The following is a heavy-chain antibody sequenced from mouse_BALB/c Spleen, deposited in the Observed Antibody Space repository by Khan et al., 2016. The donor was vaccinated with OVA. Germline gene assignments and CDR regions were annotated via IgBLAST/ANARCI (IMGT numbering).Heavy chain of an antibody. J-gene: IGHJ3*01. D-gene: IGHD2-4*01. CDR1: SYSITSEYA. Sequence: EVQLVETGPGLVKPSQSLSLTCTVTSYSITSEYAWNWIRQFPGNKLEWMGYINYSGNTRFNPSLKSRTSITRDTSKNQFFLQLNSVTTEDTATYYCARKDYYDYDPFPYWGQGTLVTVSA. CDR2: INYSGNT. V-gene: IGHV3-2*02. CDR3: ARKDYYDYDPFPY.